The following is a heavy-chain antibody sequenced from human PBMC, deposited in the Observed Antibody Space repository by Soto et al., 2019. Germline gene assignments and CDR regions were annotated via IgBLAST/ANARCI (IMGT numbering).Heavy chain of an antibody. V-gene: IGHV3-64*01. J-gene: IGHJ4*02. D-gene: IGHD6-19*01. Sequence: EVQLVESGGGLVQPGGSLRLSCAASGFTFSTYAMHWVRQAPGKGLEYVSAITRNGGNTYYANSVKGRFTISRDNSKNTLYLQMGSLRPEDMAVYYWARAGISGWYMDWGQGTLVTVSS. CDR2: ITRNGGNT. CDR3: ARAGISGWYMD. CDR1: GFTFSTYA.